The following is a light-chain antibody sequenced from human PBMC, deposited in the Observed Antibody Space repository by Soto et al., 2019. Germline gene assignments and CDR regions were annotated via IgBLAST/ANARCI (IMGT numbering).Light chain of an antibody. CDR2: GAS. CDR1: RSVTSNY. J-gene: IGKJ2*01. V-gene: IGKV3-20*01. CDR3: QQYASSPFT. Sequence: EIVLTQSPGTLSLSPGERATLSCRASRSVTSNYLGWYQQKPGQAPRLLIYGASSRATGIPDRFSGSGSGTDVTLTVSRLEPEEFALYYCQQYASSPFTFGQGTKLEI.